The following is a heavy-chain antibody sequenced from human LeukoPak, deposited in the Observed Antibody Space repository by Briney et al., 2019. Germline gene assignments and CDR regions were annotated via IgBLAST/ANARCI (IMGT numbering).Heavy chain of an antibody. D-gene: IGHD6-13*01. CDR3: AKSIAAAPFDP. CDR2: IDPSDSYT. J-gene: IGHJ5*02. V-gene: IGHV5-10-1*01. Sequence: GESLRISCKGSGYSFTSYWISWVRQMPGKGLGWMGRIDPSDSYTNYSPSFQGHVTISADKSISTAYLQWSSLKASDTAIYYCAKSIAAAPFDPWGQGTLVTVSS. CDR1: GYSFTSYW.